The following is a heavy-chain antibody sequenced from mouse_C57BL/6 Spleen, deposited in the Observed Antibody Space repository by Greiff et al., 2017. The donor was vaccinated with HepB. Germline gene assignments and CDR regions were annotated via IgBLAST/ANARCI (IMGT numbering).Heavy chain of an antibody. Sequence: VQLQQSGAELVKPGASVKISCKASGYAFSSYWMNWVKQRPGKGLEWIGQIYPGDGDTNDNGKFKGKATLTADKSSSTAYMQLSSLTSKDSAVYFGARARSVPPYDAMDYWCQGASVTVSS. J-gene: IGHJ4*01. CDR3: ARARSVPPYDAMDY. V-gene: IGHV1-80*01. CDR2: IYPGDGDT. CDR1: GYAFSSYW. D-gene: IGHD3-2*02.